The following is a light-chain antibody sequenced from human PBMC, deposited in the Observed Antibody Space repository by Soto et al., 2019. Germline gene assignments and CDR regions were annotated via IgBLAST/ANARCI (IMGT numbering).Light chain of an antibody. J-gene: IGLJ7*01. CDR2: EAT. CDR3: CAYAGSGTVV. V-gene: IGLV2-23*01. Sequence: QSVLTQSASVSGSPEQSITISCTGTSNDVGRYNLVSWYQQHPGKAPKVMIYEATKRPSGVSNRFSGSKSGNTASLTISGLQAEDEADYYCCAYAGSGTVVFGGGTQLTVL. CDR1: SNDVGRYNL.